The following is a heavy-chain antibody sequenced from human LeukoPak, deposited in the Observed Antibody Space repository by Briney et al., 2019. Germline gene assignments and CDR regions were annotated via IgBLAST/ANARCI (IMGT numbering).Heavy chain of an antibody. CDR3: ARDNSVGDIAWWFDP. CDR2: ISSSGSTI. J-gene: IGHJ5*02. Sequence: GGSLRLSCAASGFTFSDYYMSWIRQAPGKGLEWVSYISSSGSTIYYADSVKGRFTISRDNSKNTLYLQMNSLRAEDTAVYYCARDNSVGDIAWWFDPWGQGTLVTVSS. V-gene: IGHV3-11*01. CDR1: GFTFSDYY. D-gene: IGHD3-10*01.